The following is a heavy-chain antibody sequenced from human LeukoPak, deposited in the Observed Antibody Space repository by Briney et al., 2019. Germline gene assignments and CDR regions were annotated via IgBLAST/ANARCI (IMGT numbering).Heavy chain of an antibody. CDR2: IYGDGTI. D-gene: IGHD3-10*01. CDR1: GGSISKQY. CDR3: TRDSGTTGEIKFDP. J-gene: IGHJ5*02. Sequence: AETLSLTCTVSGGSISKQYWTWVRQCAGKGLEWIGRIYGDGTITYNPSLRSRVTMSLDTSKNQFSLRLTSVTAADTAMYYSTRDSGTTGEIKFDPWGQGTLVTVSS. V-gene: IGHV4-4*07.